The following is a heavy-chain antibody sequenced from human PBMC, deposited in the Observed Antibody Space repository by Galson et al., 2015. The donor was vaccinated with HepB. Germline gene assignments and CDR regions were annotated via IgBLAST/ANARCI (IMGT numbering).Heavy chain of an antibody. J-gene: IGHJ6*02. V-gene: IGHV3-30*18. CDR2: ISYDGSSK. CDR1: GFTFSSYG. D-gene: IGHD6-19*01. CDR3: AKDKQWLSYYYYGIDV. Sequence: SLRLSCAASGFTFSSYGMHWVRQAPGKGLEWVAVISYDGSSKYYADSVKGQFTISRDNSKNTLYLQMNSLRAGDTAVYYCAKDKQWLSYYYYGIDVWGQGTTVTVSS.